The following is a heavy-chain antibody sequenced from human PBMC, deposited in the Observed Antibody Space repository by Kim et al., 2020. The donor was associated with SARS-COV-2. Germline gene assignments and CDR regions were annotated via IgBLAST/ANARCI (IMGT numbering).Heavy chain of an antibody. CDR2: GSQR. V-gene: IGHV3-30*02. Sequence: GSQRYHADPVKSRFTITRDNSKNTLYRQMNSLRAEDTAVYYCAKAEAYDYWGQGTLVTVSS. J-gene: IGHJ4*02. CDR3: AKAEAYDY.